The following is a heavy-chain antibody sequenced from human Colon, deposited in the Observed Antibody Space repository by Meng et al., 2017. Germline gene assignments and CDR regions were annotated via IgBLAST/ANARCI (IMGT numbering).Heavy chain of an antibody. Sequence: QVPLQESGPRLVKPSQTLALTCAVSGDSVTTTLSSWSWIRQSPGKGLEWIGNLYDNGYTYYSPSLRSRVTISVDRSNNQFSLNLNSVTAADTAVYFCARGYRGSTYFAYWGQGILVTVSS. V-gene: IGHV4-30-2*06. J-gene: IGHJ4*02. CDR2: LYDNGYT. CDR1: GDSVTTTLSS. D-gene: IGHD3-16*01. CDR3: ARGYRGSTYFAY.